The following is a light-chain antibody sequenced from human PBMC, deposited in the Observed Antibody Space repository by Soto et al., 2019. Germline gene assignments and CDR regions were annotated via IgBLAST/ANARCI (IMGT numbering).Light chain of an antibody. Sequence: QSALTQPASVSGSPGQSITISCTGTSSNVGSYKLVSWYQQHPGKAPKLVIFEVNKRPSGVSNRFSGSKSGNTASLTISGLKVEDEADYYCCSSGGSPTYVFGTGTMVTVL. J-gene: IGLJ1*01. CDR3: CSSGGSPTYV. CDR2: EVN. CDR1: SSNVGSYKL. V-gene: IGLV2-23*02.